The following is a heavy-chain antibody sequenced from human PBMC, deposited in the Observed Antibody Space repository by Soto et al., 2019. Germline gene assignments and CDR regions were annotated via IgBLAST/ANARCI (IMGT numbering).Heavy chain of an antibody. Sequence: QVQLVQSGAEVKKPGSSVKVSCKASGGAFSSYTISWVRQAPGQGLEWMGRRIPIRGIANYAQKFQGRGTITADKSTSTDYMGLSIPGSEDTAVYYCARELRYFDWGPIDYGVQGTLVTVSS. CDR2: RIPIRGIA. CDR1: GGAFSSYT. V-gene: IGHV1-69*08. D-gene: IGHD3-9*01. CDR3: ARELRYFDWGPIDY. J-gene: IGHJ4*02.